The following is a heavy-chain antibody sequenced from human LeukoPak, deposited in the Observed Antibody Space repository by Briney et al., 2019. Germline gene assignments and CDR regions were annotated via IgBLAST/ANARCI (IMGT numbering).Heavy chain of an antibody. CDR2: IISSGNKI. V-gene: IGHV3-48*03. J-gene: IGHJ5*02. Sequence: GGSLRLSCAASGFPFSSYEINWVRQAPGKRLQVVSYIISSGNKIYYAAAVKGRFTISRDNAKNSLYLQIDSLRAEDTAVYYCARGQRPQYTSTWHKWFDPWGQGTKVTVCS. D-gene: IGHD2-2*01. CDR3: ARGQRPQYTSTWHKWFDP. CDR1: GFPFSSYE.